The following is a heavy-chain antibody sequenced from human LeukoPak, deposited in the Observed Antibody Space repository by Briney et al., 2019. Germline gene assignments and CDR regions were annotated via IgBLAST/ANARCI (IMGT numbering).Heavy chain of an antibody. D-gene: IGHD5-24*01. CDR1: GYTFTGYY. V-gene: IGHV1-2*02. CDR3: ARATPRLQYKPTDAFDI. Sequence: ASVKVSCKASGYTFTGYYMHWVRQAPGQGLEWMGWINPNSGGTNYAQKFQGRVTMTRDTSISTAYMELSRLRSDDTAVYYCARATPRLQYKPTDAFDIWGQGTMVTVSS. CDR2: INPNSGGT. J-gene: IGHJ3*02.